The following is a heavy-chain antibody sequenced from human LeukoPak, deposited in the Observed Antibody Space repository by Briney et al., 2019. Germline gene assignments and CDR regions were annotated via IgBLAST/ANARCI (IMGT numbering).Heavy chain of an antibody. D-gene: IGHD3-3*01. J-gene: IGHJ6*02. CDR1: Y. V-gene: IGHV4-30-4*08. Sequence: YWIGWVRQMPGKGLEWMGIIYYSGSTYYNPSLESRLTISVDTSKTHFSLRLSSVTAADTAVYYCARDRSGYNGMDVWGQGTTVTVSS. CDR3: ARDRSGYNGMDV. CDR2: IYYSGST.